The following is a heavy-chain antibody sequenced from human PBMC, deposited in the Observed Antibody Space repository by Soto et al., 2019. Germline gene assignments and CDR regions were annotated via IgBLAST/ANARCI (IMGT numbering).Heavy chain of an antibody. CDR1: GFTFTRYS. V-gene: IGHV3-21*01. Sequence: EVQLVESGGGLVKPGGSLRLSCAASGFTFTRYSMNWVRQAPGKGLEWVSSISSTTNYIYYADSMKGRFTVSRDNAKNSVYLEMNSLSAEDTAVYYCARESEDLTSNFDYWGQGPWSPSPQ. CDR2: ISSTTNYI. CDR3: ARESEDLTSNFDY. J-gene: IGHJ4*02.